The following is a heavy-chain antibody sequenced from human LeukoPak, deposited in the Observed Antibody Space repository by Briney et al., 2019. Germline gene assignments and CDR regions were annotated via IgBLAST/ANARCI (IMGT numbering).Heavy chain of an antibody. Sequence: GSLRPSCAASGFTFSSYGMHWVRQAPGKGLEWVAVISYDGSNKYYADSVKGRFTISRDNSKNTLYLQMNSLRAEDTAVYYCAKAYCSSTSCYTTPLSAWGQGTLVTVSS. J-gene: IGHJ4*02. CDR2: ISYDGSNK. D-gene: IGHD2-2*02. CDR1: GFTFSSYG. V-gene: IGHV3-30*18. CDR3: AKAYCSSTSCYTTPLSA.